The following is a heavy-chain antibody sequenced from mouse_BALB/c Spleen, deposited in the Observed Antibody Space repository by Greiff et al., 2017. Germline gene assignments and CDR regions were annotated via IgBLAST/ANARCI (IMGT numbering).Heavy chain of an antibody. D-gene: IGHD1-1*01. CDR2: IDPETGGT. V-gene: IGHV1-15*01. CDR1: GYTFTDYE. J-gene: IGHJ2*01. CDR3: TRYDTTEVGY. Sequence: QVQLKQSGAELVRPGASVTLSCKASGYTFTDYEMHWVKQTPVHGLEWIGAIDPETGGTAYNQKFKGKATLTADKSSSTAYMELRSLTSEDSAVYYCTRYDTTEVGYWGQGTTLTVSS.